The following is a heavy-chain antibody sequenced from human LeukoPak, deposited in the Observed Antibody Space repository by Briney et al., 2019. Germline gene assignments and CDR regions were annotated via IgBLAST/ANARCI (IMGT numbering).Heavy chain of an antibody. D-gene: IGHD6-13*01. CDR3: ARHGRGYSSSWYAFDI. Sequence: GESLKISCKGSGYSFTSYWIGWVRQMPGKGLEWMGIIYPGDSDTRYSPSFQGQVTISADKSISTAYLQWSSLKALDTAMYYCARHGRGYSSSWYAFDIWGQGTMVTVSS. V-gene: IGHV5-51*01. CDR1: GYSFTSYW. CDR2: IYPGDSDT. J-gene: IGHJ3*02.